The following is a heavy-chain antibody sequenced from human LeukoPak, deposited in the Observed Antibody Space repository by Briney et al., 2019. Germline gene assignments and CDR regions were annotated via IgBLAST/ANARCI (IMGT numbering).Heavy chain of an antibody. CDR2: NNPNSGGT. CDR3: ARPRSDQWLVVPFDF. V-gene: IGHV1-2*02. Sequence: ASVKVSCKASGYSFPDYYMHWVRQAPGQGLEWMGWNNPNSGGTKYAQRFQGRVTMTRDTSITTAYMELSRLTPDDTAVYYCARPRSDQWLVVPFDFWGQGTLVTVSS. D-gene: IGHD6-19*01. J-gene: IGHJ4*02. CDR1: GYSFPDYY.